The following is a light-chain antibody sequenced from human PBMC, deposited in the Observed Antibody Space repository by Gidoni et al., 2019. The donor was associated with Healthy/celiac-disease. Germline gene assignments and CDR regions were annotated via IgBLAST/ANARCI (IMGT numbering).Light chain of an antibody. CDR1: SSDVGDYNY. J-gene: IGLJ1*01. CDR3: SSYTSSSTLYV. CDR2: DVS. Sequence: QSALTQPASVSGSPGQSLTISCTGNSSDVGDYNYVSWYQQHPGKAPQLMIYDVSNRPSGVSNRFSGSKSGNTASLTISGLQAEDEADYYCSSYTSSSTLYVFGTGTKVTVL. V-gene: IGLV2-14*01.